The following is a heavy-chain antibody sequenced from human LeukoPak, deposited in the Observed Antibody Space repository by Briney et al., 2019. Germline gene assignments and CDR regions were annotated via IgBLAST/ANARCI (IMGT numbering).Heavy chain of an antibody. Sequence: ASVKVSCKASGSTFIGYYMHGVRQAPGQGLEWMGWINPNSGGTNYAQKFQGWVTMTRDTSISTAYMELSRLRSDDTAVYYCARAPSDCSGGSCYEKTRLSYYYYYGMDVWGKGTTVTVSS. V-gene: IGHV1-2*04. CDR3: ARAPSDCSGGSCYEKTRLSYYYYYGMDV. CDR1: GSTFIGYY. CDR2: INPNSGGT. D-gene: IGHD2-15*01. J-gene: IGHJ6*04.